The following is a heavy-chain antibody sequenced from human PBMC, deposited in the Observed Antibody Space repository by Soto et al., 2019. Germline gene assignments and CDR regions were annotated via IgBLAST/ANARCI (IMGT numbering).Heavy chain of an antibody. Sequence: QITLKESGPTLVKPTQTLTLTCTFSGFSLTTRGVGVGWIRQPPGKALECLALIYWDDDKRYSPSLQSRLSTXKXTXXYQLVLTITNVYPVDTATYYCAPIPISYQSDGFDPWRQGTLVSVSS. CDR2: IYWDDDK. V-gene: IGHV2-5*02. D-gene: IGHD3-3*01. CDR1: GFSLTTRGVG. J-gene: IGHJ5*02. CDR3: APIPISYQSDGFDP.